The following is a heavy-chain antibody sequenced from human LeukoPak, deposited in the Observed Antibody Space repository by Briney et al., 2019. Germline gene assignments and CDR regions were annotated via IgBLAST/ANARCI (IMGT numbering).Heavy chain of an antibody. Sequence: GGSLRLSCAASGFTVSSNYMNWVRQAPGKGLEWVSVIYSDCRTYYADSVKGRFIISRDNSKNMVYIQMNSLRAEDTALYYCARGDRAASGYDSWGQGTLVTVSS. CDR2: IYSDCRT. J-gene: IGHJ4*02. CDR1: GFTVSSNY. D-gene: IGHD3-22*01. V-gene: IGHV3-66*01. CDR3: ARGDRAASGYDS.